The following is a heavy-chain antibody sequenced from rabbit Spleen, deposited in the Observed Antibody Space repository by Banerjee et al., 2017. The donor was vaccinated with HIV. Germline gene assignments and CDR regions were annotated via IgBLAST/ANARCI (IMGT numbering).Heavy chain of an antibody. V-gene: IGHV1S40*01. Sequence: QSLEESGGDLVKPGASLTLTCTASGFSFSSRYYMCWVRQAPGKGLEWIACIDIGSRDFTYYASWAKGRFIISKTSSTTVTLQMTSLTVADTATYFCARDTGSSFSSYGMDLWGQGTLVTVS. D-gene: IGHD8-1*01. CDR3: ARDTGSSFSSYGMDL. CDR2: IDIGSRDFT. CDR1: GFSFSSRYY. J-gene: IGHJ6*01.